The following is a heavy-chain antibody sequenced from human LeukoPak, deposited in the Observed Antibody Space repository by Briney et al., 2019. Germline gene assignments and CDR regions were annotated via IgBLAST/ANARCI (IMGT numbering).Heavy chain of an antibody. D-gene: IGHD2-15*01. V-gene: IGHV3-48*03. Sequence: GGSLRLSCAASGFTFSSYEMNWVRQAPGKGLEWVSYISSSGSTIYYADSVKGRFTISRDNAKNSLYLQMNSLRAEDTAVSYCARGEDIVVVVAATGPFDYWGQGTLVTVSS. J-gene: IGHJ4*02. CDR1: GFTFSSYE. CDR3: ARGEDIVVVVAATGPFDY. CDR2: ISSSGSTI.